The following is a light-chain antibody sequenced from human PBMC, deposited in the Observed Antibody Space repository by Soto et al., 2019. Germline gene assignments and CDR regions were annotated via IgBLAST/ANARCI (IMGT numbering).Light chain of an antibody. Sequence: QSVLTQPASLSGSPGQSITISCTGTSSDIGAYDYVSWFQQHPGKAPKLMISEVNNRPSGVSDRFSGSKSGNTASLTISGLQAGDEDDYYCSSYTSSSTLYVFGTGTKVTVL. CDR3: SSYTSSSTLYV. J-gene: IGLJ1*01. V-gene: IGLV2-14*01. CDR2: EVN. CDR1: SSDIGAYDY.